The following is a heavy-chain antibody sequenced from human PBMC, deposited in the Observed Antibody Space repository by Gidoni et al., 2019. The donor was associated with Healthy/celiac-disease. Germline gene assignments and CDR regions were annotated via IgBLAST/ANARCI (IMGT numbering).Heavy chain of an antibody. CDR2: IYPGDSDT. D-gene: IGHD3-22*01. V-gene: IGHV5-51*01. CDR3: AGTYYYDSSGYSQLNWFDP. Sequence: EVQLVQSGAEVKKPGESLKISCKGSGYSFTSYWIGWVRQMPGKGLEWMGIIYPGDSDTRYSPSFQGQVTISADKSISTAYLQWSSLKASDTAMYYCAGTYYYDSSGYSQLNWFDPWGQGTLVTVSS. J-gene: IGHJ5*02. CDR1: GYSFTSYW.